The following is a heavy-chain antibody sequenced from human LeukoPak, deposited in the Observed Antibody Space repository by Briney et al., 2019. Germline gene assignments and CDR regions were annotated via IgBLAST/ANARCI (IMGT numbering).Heavy chain of an antibody. V-gene: IGHV1-18*01. J-gene: IGHJ4*02. D-gene: IGHD3-10*01. Sequence: ASVKVSCKASGYTFTTYGISWVRQAPGQGLEWMGWINGYNGNTNYAQKLQGRVTMTTDTSTSTAYMELRSLRSDDTAVYYCARERDYYGSGSYYSFDYWGQGTLVTVSS. CDR1: GYTFTTYG. CDR3: ARERDYYGSGSYYSFDY. CDR2: INGYNGNT.